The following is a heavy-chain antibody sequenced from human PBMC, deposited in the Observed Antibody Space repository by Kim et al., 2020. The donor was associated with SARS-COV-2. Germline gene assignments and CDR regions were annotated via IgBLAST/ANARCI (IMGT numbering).Heavy chain of an antibody. Sequence: SETLSLTCTVSGYSISSGYYWGWIRQPPGKGLEWIGSIYHSGSTYYNPSLKSRVTISVDTSKNQFSLKLSSVTAADTAVYYCARDWGPDMYSSSWNWFDP. CDR2: IYHSGST. D-gene: IGHD6-13*01. CDR3: ARDWGPDMYSSSWNWFDP. V-gene: IGHV4-38-2*02. J-gene: IGHJ5*02. CDR1: GYSISSGYY.